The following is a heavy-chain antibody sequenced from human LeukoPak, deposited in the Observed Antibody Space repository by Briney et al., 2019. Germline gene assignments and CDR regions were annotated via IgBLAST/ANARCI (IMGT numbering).Heavy chain of an antibody. CDR2: ISAYNGKT. CDR3: ARDWLSLTMIGELVI. J-gene: IGHJ3*02. CDR1: GYTFTSYG. D-gene: IGHD3-22*01. V-gene: IGHV1-18*01. Sequence: GXSVKVSCKASGYTFTSYGISWVRQAPGQGLEWMGWISAYNGKTNYAQKLQVRVTMTTDTSTSIAYTELRSLRSDDTAVYYCARDWLSLTMIGELVIWGQGTMVTASS.